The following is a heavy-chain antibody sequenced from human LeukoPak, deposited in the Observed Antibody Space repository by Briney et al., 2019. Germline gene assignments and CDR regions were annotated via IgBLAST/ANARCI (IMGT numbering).Heavy chain of an antibody. D-gene: IGHD4-17*01. CDR3: AKDSSSVTNIDY. V-gene: IGHV3-23*01. J-gene: IGHJ4*02. CDR1: GFTFSSYA. CDR2: ISGSGGST. Sequence: QSGGSLRLSCAASGFTFSSYAMSWVRQAPGKGLEWVSAISGSGGSTYYADSVKGRFTISRDNSKNTLYLQMNSLRAEDTAVYYCAKDSSSVTNIDYWGQGTLVTVSS.